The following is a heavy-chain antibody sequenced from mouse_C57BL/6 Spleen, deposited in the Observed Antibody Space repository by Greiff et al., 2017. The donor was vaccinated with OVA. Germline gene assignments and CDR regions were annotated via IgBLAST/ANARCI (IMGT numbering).Heavy chain of an antibody. CDR2: ISSGSSTI. Sequence: DVQLQESGGGLVKPGGSLKLSCAASGFTFSDYGMHWVRQAPEKGLEWVAYISSGSSTIYYAETVKGRFSISRDNAKNTLFLQMTSLRSEDAAMYYCARPTVVATGVDYWGQGTTLTVSS. D-gene: IGHD1-1*01. CDR1: GFTFSDYG. J-gene: IGHJ2*01. V-gene: IGHV5-17*01. CDR3: ARPTVVATGVDY.